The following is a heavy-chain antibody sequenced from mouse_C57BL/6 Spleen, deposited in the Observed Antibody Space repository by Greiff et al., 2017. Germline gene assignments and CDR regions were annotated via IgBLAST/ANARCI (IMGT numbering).Heavy chain of an antibody. CDR1: GYTFTSYW. CDR2: IYPGSGST. J-gene: IGHJ4*01. D-gene: IGHD1-1*01. Sequence: QVQLQQPGAELVKPGASVKMSCKASGYTFTSYWITWVKQRPGQGLEWIGDIYPGSGSTNYNEKFKSKATLTVDTSSSTAYMQLSSLTSEDSAVYYCARYYNGRSDRAMDYWGQGTSVTVSS. CDR3: ARYYNGRSDRAMDY. V-gene: IGHV1-55*01.